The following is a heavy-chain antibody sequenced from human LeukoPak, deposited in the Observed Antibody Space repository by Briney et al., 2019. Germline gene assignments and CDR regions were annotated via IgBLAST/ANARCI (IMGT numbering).Heavy chain of an antibody. Sequence: GESLKTSCKGSGYSFTSYWIGWVRQMPGKGLEWMGIIYPGDSDTRYSPSFQGQVTISADKSISTAYLQWSSLKASDTAMYYCARMVNIAAGGPDYWGQGTLVTVSS. J-gene: IGHJ4*02. CDR3: ARMVNIAAGGPDY. CDR2: IYPGDSDT. CDR1: GYSFTSYW. V-gene: IGHV5-51*01. D-gene: IGHD6-13*01.